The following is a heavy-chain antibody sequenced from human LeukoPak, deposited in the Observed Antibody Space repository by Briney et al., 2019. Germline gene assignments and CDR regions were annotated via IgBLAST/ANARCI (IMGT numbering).Heavy chain of an antibody. J-gene: IGHJ6*03. CDR1: GGSISSGSYY. V-gene: IGHV4-61*02. Sequence: SETLSLTCTVSGGSISSGSYYWSWIRQPAGKGLEWIGRIYTSGSTNYNPSLKSRVTISVDTSKNQFSLKLSSVTAADTAVYYCARADYYYYMDVWGKGTTVTVSS. CDR2: IYTSGST. CDR3: ARADYYYYMDV.